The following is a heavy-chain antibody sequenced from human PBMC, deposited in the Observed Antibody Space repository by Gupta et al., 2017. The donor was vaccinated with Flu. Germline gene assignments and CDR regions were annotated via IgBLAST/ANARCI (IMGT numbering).Heavy chain of an antibody. CDR2: IYYSGST. CDR1: GGSISSYY. CDR3: ARGGAVAGTDY. J-gene: IGHJ4*02. V-gene: IGHV4-59*01. D-gene: IGHD6-19*01. Sequence: QVQLQESGPGLVKPSETLSLTCTVSGGSISSYYWSWIRQPPGKGLEWIGYIYYSGSTNYNPSLKSRVTISVDTSKNQFSLKLSSVTAADTAVYYCARGGAVAGTDYWGQGTLVTVSS.